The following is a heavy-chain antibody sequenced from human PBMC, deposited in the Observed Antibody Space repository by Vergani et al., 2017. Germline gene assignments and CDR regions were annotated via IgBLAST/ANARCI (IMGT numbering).Heavy chain of an antibody. D-gene: IGHD2-21*02. CDR2: IYSGGST. J-gene: IGHJ2*01. CDR1: GFTVSSNY. V-gene: IGHV3-66*01. CDR3: ARGKRVVTAKNWYFDL. Sequence: EVQLVESGGGLVKPGGSLRLSCAASGFTVSSNYMSWVRQAPGKGLEWVSVIYSGGSTYYADSVKGRFTISRDNAKNSLYLQMNSLRAEDTAVYYCARGKRVVTAKNWYFDLWGRGTLVTVSS.